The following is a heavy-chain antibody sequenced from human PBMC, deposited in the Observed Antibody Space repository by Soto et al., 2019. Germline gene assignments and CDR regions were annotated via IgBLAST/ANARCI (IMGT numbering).Heavy chain of an antibody. D-gene: IGHD3-22*01. CDR1: GGSISSGGYS. CDR3: AKNYYDSYWYYYYGMDV. V-gene: IGHV4-30-2*01. J-gene: IGHJ6*02. CDR2: IYHSGST. Sequence: TLSLTCAVSGGSISSGGYSWSWIRQAPGKGLEWIGYIYHSGSTYYNPSLKSRVTISVDRSKNQFSLKLSSVTAADTAVYYAAKNYYDSYWYYYYGMDVWCQAPTVTVS.